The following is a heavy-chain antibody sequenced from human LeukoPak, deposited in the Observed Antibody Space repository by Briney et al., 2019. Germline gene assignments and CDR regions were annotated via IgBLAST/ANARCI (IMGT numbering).Heavy chain of an antibody. CDR1: GFTFSSYA. CDR2: INHSGST. CDR3: ATGITKPDPIVVVPAAIRVAQAFDY. J-gene: IGHJ4*02. Sequence: PGGSLRLSCAASGFTFSSYAMSWIRQPPGKGLEWIGEINHSGSTNYNPSLKSRVAISVDTSKNQFSLKLSSVTAADTAVYYCATGITKPDPIVVVPAAIRVAQAFDYWGQGTLVTVSS. V-gene: IGHV4-34*01. D-gene: IGHD2-2*01.